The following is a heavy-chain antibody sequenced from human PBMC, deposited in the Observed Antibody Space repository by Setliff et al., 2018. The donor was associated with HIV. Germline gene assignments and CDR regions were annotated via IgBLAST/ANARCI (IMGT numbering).Heavy chain of an antibody. D-gene: IGHD2-21*01. Sequence: SETLSLTCTVSGDSISSSTFYWGWNRQPPGKGLEGTVSIYYSGTTYYNPSPKSRVPISVDTSKNQFPLKLSSVTAADTAVYYCARPRLRGSGAFDIWGQGTMVTVSS. J-gene: IGHJ3*02. CDR1: GDSISSSTFY. V-gene: IGHV4-39*01. CDR3: ARPRLRGSGAFDI. CDR2: IYYSGTT.